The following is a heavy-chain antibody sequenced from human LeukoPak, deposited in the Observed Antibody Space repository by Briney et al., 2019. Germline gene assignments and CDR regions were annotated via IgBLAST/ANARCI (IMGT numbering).Heavy chain of an antibody. V-gene: IGHV3-48*03. Sequence: GGSLRLSCAASGFTFSSYAMSWVRQAPGKGLEWVSYISSSGSAIDYADSVKGRFTISRDNAKNSLYLQMNSLKAEGTGVYYCARLGSSWNNFDYWGQGTLVTVSS. CDR1: GFTFSSYA. CDR3: ARLGSSWNNFDY. D-gene: IGHD6-13*01. J-gene: IGHJ4*02. CDR2: ISSSGSAI.